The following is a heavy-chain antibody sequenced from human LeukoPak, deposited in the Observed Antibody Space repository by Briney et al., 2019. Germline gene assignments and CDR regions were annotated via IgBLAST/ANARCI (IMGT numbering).Heavy chain of an antibody. D-gene: IGHD5-24*01. V-gene: IGHV3-33*01. CDR1: GFTFSSYG. CDR2: IYYDGSNK. J-gene: IGHJ5*02. CDR3: ARGDKVEMATIGP. Sequence: GGSLRLSCAASGFTFSSYGMHWVRQAPGKGLEWVAVIYYDGSNKYYADSVKGRFTISRDNSKNTLYLQMNSLRAEDTAVYYCARGDKVEMATIGPWGQGTLVTVSS.